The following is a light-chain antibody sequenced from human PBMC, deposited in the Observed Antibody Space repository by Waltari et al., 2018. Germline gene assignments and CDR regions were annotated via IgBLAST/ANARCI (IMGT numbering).Light chain of an antibody. V-gene: IGKV4-1*01. J-gene: IGKJ2*01. CDR2: WAS. Sequence: DIGMTESPDPLAVSLGERATINCKYSLSLLYRSNNNNYLAWYQQKPGQPPKLLIYWASTRQSGVPDRFSGSGSGTDFTLTISSLQAEDVAVYYCQQYYSLYTFGQGTKLEI. CDR3: QQYYSLYT. CDR1: LSLLYRSNNNNY.